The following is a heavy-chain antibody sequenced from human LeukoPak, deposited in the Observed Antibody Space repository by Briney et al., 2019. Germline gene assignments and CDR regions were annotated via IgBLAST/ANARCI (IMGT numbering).Heavy chain of an antibody. J-gene: IGHJ3*02. CDR1: GGSISYYY. D-gene: IGHD3-16*01. V-gene: IGHV4-59*01. Sequence: SETLSLTCTVAGGSISYYYWSWIRQPPGKGLESTGYIYYSGSTNYNPSLKSRVTISVDTSKNQLSLKLSSVTAADTAVYYCARVWSSRKAFDIWGQGTMVTVSS. CDR3: ARVWSSRKAFDI. CDR2: IYYSGST.